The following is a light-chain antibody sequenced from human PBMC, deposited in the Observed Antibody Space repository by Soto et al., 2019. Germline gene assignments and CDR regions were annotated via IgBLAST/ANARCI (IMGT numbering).Light chain of an antibody. Sequence: EIVLTQSPGTLSLSPGERATLSCRARQSVSSSYLAWYQQKPGQAPRLLIYGASSRATGIPDRFSGSGSGTDFTLTISRLEPEDFAVYYCQQYGSPPVAFGQGTKVEIK. CDR1: QSVSSSY. V-gene: IGKV3-20*01. CDR2: GAS. J-gene: IGKJ1*01. CDR3: QQYGSPPVA.